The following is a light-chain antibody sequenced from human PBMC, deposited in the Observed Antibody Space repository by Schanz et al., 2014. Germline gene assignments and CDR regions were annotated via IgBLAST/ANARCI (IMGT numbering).Light chain of an antibody. J-gene: IGLJ3*02. CDR3: CSYAGSYTWV. V-gene: IGLV2-23*02. CDR1: SSDVGSYNL. Sequence: QSVLTQPASVSGSPGQSITISCTGTSSDVGSYNLVSWYQQHPGKAPKLMIYEVTKRPSGVPDRFSGSKSGNTASLTISGLQAEDEADYYCCSYAGSYTWVLGGGTKLTVL. CDR2: EVT.